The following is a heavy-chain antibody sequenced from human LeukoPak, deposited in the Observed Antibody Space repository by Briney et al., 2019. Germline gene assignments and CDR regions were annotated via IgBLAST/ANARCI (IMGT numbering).Heavy chain of an antibody. Sequence: GGSLRLSCEVSEFPFSVYAMAWVRQAPGQGLEWVANIDQDGSVKYYLDSVKGRFTISRDNAKNSLSLQMNNLRAEDTAVYYCARNPAKVFPAVYWGQGTLVTVSS. CDR3: ARNPAKVFPAVY. CDR2: IDQDGSVK. CDR1: EFPFSVYA. J-gene: IGHJ4*02. D-gene: IGHD2-2*01. V-gene: IGHV3-7*01.